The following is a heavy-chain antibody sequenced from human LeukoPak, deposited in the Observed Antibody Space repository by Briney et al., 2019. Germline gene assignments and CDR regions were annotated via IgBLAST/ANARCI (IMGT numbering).Heavy chain of an antibody. J-gene: IGHJ5*02. CDR1: GGTFSSYA. CDR3: ARESNYDYVWGSYRRITNWFDP. V-gene: IGHV1-8*02. Sequence: ASVKVSCKASGGTFSSYAISWVRQAPGQGLEWMGWMSPNSGNTGYAQKFQGRVTMTRSTSMSTAYMELSSLSSEDTAVYYCARESNYDYVWGSYRRITNWFDPWGQGTLVTVSS. D-gene: IGHD3-16*02. CDR2: MSPNSGNT.